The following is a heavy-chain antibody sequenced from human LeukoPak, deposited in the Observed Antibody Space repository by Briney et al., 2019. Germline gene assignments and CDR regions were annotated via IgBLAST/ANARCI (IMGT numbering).Heavy chain of an antibody. V-gene: IGHV4-34*01. Sequence: PSETLSLTCAVYGGSFSDYYWSWLRQPPEKGLEWIGEINHSRSTNYNPSLKSRVTISVDTSKNQFSLKVTSVTAADTAVYYCARVGRYYDALTGYATGGSPFDYWGQGTPVTVSS. J-gene: IGHJ4*02. D-gene: IGHD3-9*01. CDR1: GGSFSDYY. CDR2: INHSRST. CDR3: ARVGRYYDALTGYATGGSPFDY.